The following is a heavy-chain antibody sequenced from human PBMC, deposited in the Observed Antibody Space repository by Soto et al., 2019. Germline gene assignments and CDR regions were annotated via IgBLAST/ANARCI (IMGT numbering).Heavy chain of an antibody. Sequence: LRLSCAASGFTFSSYAMNWVRQAPGKGLEWVSAISGSGGSTYYVDSVKGRFTISRDNSRNTLYLQMNSLRAEDTAVYYCAKDPEVVVTAPDYWGQGTLVTVSS. D-gene: IGHD2-21*02. CDR1: GFTFSSYA. CDR3: AKDPEVVVTAPDY. V-gene: IGHV3-23*01. J-gene: IGHJ4*02. CDR2: ISGSGGST.